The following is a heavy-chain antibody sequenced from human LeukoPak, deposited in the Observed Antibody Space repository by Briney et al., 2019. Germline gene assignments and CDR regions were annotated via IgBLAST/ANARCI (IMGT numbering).Heavy chain of an antibody. CDR1: GFTFSRYG. J-gene: IGHJ4*02. Sequence: TGGSLRLSCAASGFTFSRYGLHWVRQVPGKGLEWVAFIRDDGSTRYYADSVKGRFTVSRDNPKNTLYLQMDSLRTEDTAVYYCAKVPHSWGLFDSWGQGTLVTVSS. V-gene: IGHV3-30*02. CDR3: AKVPHSWGLFDS. CDR2: IRDDGSTR. D-gene: IGHD3-16*01.